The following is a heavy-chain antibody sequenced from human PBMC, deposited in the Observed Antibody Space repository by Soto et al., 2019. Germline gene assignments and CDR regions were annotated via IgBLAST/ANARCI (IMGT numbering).Heavy chain of an antibody. CDR2: IIPIFGTA. CDR1: GGTFSSYA. CDR3: WYYYDSSGYSFDY. Sequence: QVQLVQSGAEVKKPGSSVKVSCKASGGTFSSYAISWVRQAPGQGPEWMGGIIPIFGTANYAQKFPGRVTITADESTSTSYMELSSLRSEDTAVYYCWYYYDSSGYSFDYWGQGTLVTVSS. V-gene: IGHV1-69*01. J-gene: IGHJ4*02. D-gene: IGHD3-22*01.